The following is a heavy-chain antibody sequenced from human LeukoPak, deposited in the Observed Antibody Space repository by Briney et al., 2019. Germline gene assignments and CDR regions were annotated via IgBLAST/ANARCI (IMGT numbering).Heavy chain of an antibody. CDR3: ASDRVFYGLDA. V-gene: IGHV3-74*01. J-gene: IGHJ6*02. CDR2: IKSDGSET. Sequence: GGSLRLSCAASGFTFSSYGMHWVRQAPGKGLMWVSRIKSDGSETSYADSVKGRFTISRDNARNTLYLQMNSLRPEDTAIYYCASDRVFYGLDAWGQGTTVTVSS. CDR1: GFTFSSYG.